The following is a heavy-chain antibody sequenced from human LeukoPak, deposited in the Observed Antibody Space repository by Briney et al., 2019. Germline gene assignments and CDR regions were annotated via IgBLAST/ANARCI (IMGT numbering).Heavy chain of an antibody. V-gene: IGHV3-23*01. CDR3: AKGAEIDH. J-gene: IGHJ4*02. Sequence: PGGSLRLSCAASGLNFNNFAMSWVRQAPGKGLEWLSAMTGPADTTYYAESVKGRFTISRDYSKSMVFLQMNSLRVEDTAIYYCAKGAEIDHWGQGPLVTVSS. CDR1: GLNFNNFA. CDR2: MTGPADTT.